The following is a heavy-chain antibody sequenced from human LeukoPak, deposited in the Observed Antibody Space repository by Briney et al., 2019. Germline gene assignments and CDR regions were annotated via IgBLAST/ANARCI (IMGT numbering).Heavy chain of an antibody. J-gene: IGHJ4*02. CDR2: IYYSGST. D-gene: IGHD2-15*01. V-gene: IGHV4-39*01. CDR3: ARQASCGGSCHPHLDF. Sequence: SETLSLTCTVSGGSISSSSYYWGWIRQPPGKGLEWIGSIYYSGSTYYNPSLKSRVTISVDTSKNQFSLKLSSATAADTAVYYCARQASCGGSCHPHLDFWGQGTLVTVSS. CDR1: GGSISSSSYY.